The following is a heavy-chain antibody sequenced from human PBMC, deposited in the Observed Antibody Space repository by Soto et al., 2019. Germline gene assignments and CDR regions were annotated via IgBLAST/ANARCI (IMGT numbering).Heavy chain of an antibody. V-gene: IGHV4-30-4*01. CDR1: GDYIHVGGYY. J-gene: IGHJ5*02. D-gene: IGHD2-2*01. Sequence: KTSETLSLTCMVSGDYIHVGGYYWTWIRQRPGKGLEWMGYIYYTGKTYYNPSLESRLTMSVDRSKNQFSLRLTSVTAADTAVYFCGRDLTSNANCIDPWGQGTLVTVSS. CDR3: GRDLTSNANCIDP. CDR2: IYYTGKT.